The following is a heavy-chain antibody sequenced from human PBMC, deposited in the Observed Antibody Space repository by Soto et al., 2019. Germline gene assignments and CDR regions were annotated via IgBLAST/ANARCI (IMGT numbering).Heavy chain of an antibody. J-gene: IGHJ4*02. Sequence: SETLSLTCTVSGGSISSNYWTWIRQLPGKGLEWIGYVYNSGSNNHNPPLKSRVTISEDTSKSHFSLKVNSMTAADTAVYYCARYRREAVAGYTLDNWGQGILVTVSS. CDR1: GGSISSNY. V-gene: IGHV4-59*01. CDR3: ARYRREAVAGYTLDN. CDR2: VYNSGSN. D-gene: IGHD6-13*01.